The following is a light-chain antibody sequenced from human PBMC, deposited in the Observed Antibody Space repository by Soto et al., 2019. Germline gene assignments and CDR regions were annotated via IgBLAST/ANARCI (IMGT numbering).Light chain of an antibody. CDR3: QQYYSTPHT. Sequence: DIVMTQSPDSLAVSLGERATINCKSSQSVLYSSNNKNYLAWYQQKPGQPPKLLIYWASTRESGVPDRFSGSGSGTDFTLTISSLQAEDVAVYYCQQYYSTPHTFGHGTKVEIK. CDR2: WAS. CDR1: QSVLYSSNNKNY. V-gene: IGKV4-1*01. J-gene: IGKJ1*01.